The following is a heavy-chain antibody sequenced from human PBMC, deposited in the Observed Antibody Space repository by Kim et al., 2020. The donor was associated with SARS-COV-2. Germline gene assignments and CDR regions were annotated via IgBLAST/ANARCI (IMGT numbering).Heavy chain of an antibody. Sequence: GGSLRLSCSASGFTFSSYAMHWVRQAPGKGLEYVSAISSNGGSTYYADSVKGRFTISRDNSKNTLYLQMSSLRAEDTAVYYCVKVSGKTAAEWFPPWGAWFFDYWGQGTLVTVSS. D-gene: IGHD3-3*01. CDR1: GFTFSSYA. CDR2: ISSNGGST. V-gene: IGHV3-64D*06. J-gene: IGHJ4*02. CDR3: VKVSGKTAAEWFPPWGAWFFDY.